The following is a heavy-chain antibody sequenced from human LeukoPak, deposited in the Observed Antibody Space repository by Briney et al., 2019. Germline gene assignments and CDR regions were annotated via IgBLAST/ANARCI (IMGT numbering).Heavy chain of an antibody. CDR2: IDWDGDK. CDR3: ARIRESSSSSDFDY. J-gene: IGHJ4*02. V-gene: IGHV2-70*11. CDR1: GFSLSTRGMC. Sequence: RVSGPALVKPTQTLTLTCTVSGFSLSTRGMCVSWIRHPPGKALEWLARIDWDGDKYYSTSLKTRLTISKDTSKNQVVLTMTNMDPVDTATYYCARIRESSSSSDFDYWGQGTLVTVSS. D-gene: IGHD6-6*01.